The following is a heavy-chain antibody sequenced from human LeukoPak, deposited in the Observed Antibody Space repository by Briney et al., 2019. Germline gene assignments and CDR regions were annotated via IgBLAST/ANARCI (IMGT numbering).Heavy chain of an antibody. D-gene: IGHD3-22*01. CDR3: ARDSSGYSYDSSGYVI. CDR1: GFTFSSYS. V-gene: IGHV3-21*01. Sequence: GGSLRLSCAASGFTFSSYSMNWVRQAPGKGLEWVSSISSSSSYIYYADSVKGRFTISRDNAKNSLYLQMNSLRAEDTAVYYCARDSSGYSYDSSGYVIWGQRTLVTVSS. CDR2: ISSSSSYI. J-gene: IGHJ4*02.